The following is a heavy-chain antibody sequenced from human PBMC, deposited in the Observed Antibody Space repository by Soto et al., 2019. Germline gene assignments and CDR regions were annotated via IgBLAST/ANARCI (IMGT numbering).Heavy chain of an antibody. V-gene: IGHV4-61*08. Sequence: PSETLSLTCTVSGGSISSGGYYWSWIRQHPGKGLEWIGYISYSGSTNYNPSLKSRLTISVDTSITTTYMELSSLTSDDTAVYYCARAPLGIIVAPDFWGQGTLVTVSS. CDR2: ISYSGST. D-gene: IGHD3-22*01. CDR3: ARAPLGIIVAPDF. CDR1: GGSISSGGYY. J-gene: IGHJ4*02.